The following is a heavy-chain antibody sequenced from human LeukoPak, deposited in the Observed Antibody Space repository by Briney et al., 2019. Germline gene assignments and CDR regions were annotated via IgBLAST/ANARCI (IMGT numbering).Heavy chain of an antibody. D-gene: IGHD2-15*01. CDR1: GGSFSGYY. CDR3: ARDGSSGGPDY. J-gene: IGHJ4*02. V-gene: IGHV4-34*01. Sequence: KPSETLSLTCAVYGGSFSGYYWSWIRQPPGKGLEWIGEINHSGSTNYNPSLKSRVTISVDTSKNQFSLKLSSVTAADTAVYYCARDGSSGGPDYWGQGTLVTVSS. CDR2: INHSGST.